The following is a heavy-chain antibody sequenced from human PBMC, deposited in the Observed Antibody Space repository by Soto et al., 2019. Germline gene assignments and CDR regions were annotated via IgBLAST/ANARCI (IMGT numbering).Heavy chain of an antibody. V-gene: IGHV3-23*01. CDR1: GLSLSTAW. Sequence: GGSLRLSCAASGLSLSTAWMSWVRQPPGKGLEWVSAISGSGTTTYYADFVKGRFTISRDNSKNTLYLQVDSLRVEDTAVYYCAKGSILDGPHYYGMDVWGQGTTVTVS. J-gene: IGHJ6*02. CDR3: AKGSILDGPHYYGMDV. D-gene: IGHD2-21*01. CDR2: ISGSGTTT.